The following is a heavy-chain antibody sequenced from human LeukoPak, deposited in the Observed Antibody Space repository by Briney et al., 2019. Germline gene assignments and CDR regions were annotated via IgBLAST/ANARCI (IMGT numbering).Heavy chain of an antibody. CDR3: AAYGGNSDFDY. D-gene: IGHD4-23*01. CDR1: GFTVSHNY. CDR2: IYNEGST. Sequence: PGGSLRLSCAVSGFTVSHNYMSWVRQAPGKGLEWVSVIYNEGSTYLADSVKGRFTISRHSSKKTLYLQMNSLRAEDTAVYYCAAYGGNSDFDYWGQGTLVTVSS. J-gene: IGHJ4*02. V-gene: IGHV3-53*01.